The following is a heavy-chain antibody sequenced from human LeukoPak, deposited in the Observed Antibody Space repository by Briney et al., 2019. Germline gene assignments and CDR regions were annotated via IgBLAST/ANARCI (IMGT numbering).Heavy chain of an antibody. Sequence: RASAKVSCKASGYTFTGYYMHWVRQAPGQGLEWMGWINPNSGGTNYAQKFQGRVTMTRDTSISTAYMELSRLRSDDTAVYYCATAFLVGNPMKNAFDIWGQGTMVTVSS. V-gene: IGHV1-2*02. CDR2: INPNSGGT. D-gene: IGHD2/OR15-2a*01. J-gene: IGHJ3*02. CDR3: ATAFLVGNPMKNAFDI. CDR1: GYTFTGYY.